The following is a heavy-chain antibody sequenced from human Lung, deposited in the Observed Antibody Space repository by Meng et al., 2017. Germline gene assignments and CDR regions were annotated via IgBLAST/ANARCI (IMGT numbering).Heavy chain of an antibody. CDR3: ARGTPGRSYCDY. J-gene: IGHJ4*02. Sequence: VQLLQSVAQVKQPRASLKVSCKASDYTFTGYGVCWVRQAPGQGLEWMAWLGAHPGDTSFAPKFLGRVTVTADTATATAYMELRSLRSDDTAVYYCARGTPGRSYCDYWGLGTLVTVSS. D-gene: IGHD3-10*01. CDR1: DYTFTGYG. V-gene: IGHV1-18*01. CDR2: LGAHPGDT.